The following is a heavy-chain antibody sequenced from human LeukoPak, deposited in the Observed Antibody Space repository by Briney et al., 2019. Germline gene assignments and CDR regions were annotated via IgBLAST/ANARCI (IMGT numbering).Heavy chain of an antibody. CDR3: ARGSITIFGVVPTPFDP. D-gene: IGHD3-3*01. Sequence: ASVKVSCKASGYTFTGYYMHWVRQAPGQGLEWMGWINPNSGGTNYAQKFQGRVTMTRDTSISTAYMELSRLRSDDTAVYYCARGSITIFGVVPTPFDPWGQGTLSPSPQ. V-gene: IGHV1-2*02. J-gene: IGHJ5*02. CDR1: GYTFTGYY. CDR2: INPNSGGT.